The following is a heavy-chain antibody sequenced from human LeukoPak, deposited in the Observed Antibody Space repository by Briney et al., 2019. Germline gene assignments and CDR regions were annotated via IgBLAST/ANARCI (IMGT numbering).Heavy chain of an antibody. D-gene: IGHD3-9*01. J-gene: IGHJ4*02. V-gene: IGHV3-48*03. CDR1: GFTFSSYE. CDR3: ASSSSDILTGYYRELDY. Sequence: GGSLRLSCAASGFTFSSYEMNWVRQAPGKGLEWVSYISSSGSTIYYADSVKGRFTISRDNAKNSLYLQMNSLRAEDTAVYYCASSSSDILTGYYRELDYWGQGTLVTVSS. CDR2: ISSSGSTI.